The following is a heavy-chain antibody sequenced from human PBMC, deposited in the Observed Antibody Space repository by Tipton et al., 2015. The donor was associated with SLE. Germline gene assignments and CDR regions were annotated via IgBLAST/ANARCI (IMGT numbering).Heavy chain of an antibody. Sequence: SLRLSCAASGFTFSNAWMSWVRQAPGKGLEWVAVISYDGSNKYYADSVKGRFTISRDNSKNTLYLQMNSLRAEDTAVYYCVKDKNCSGGSCYSGYFDYWGQGTLVTVSS. D-gene: IGHD2-15*01. V-gene: IGHV3-30*18. CDR1: GFTFSNAW. CDR3: VKDKNCSGGSCYSGYFDY. J-gene: IGHJ4*02. CDR2: ISYDGSNK.